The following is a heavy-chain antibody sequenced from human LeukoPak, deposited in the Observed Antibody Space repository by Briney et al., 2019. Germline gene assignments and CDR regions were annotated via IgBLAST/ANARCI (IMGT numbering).Heavy chain of an antibody. V-gene: IGHV4-4*07. Sequence: SDTLSFTCTVFDAAISNYDWSWIRQPAGKGLEWIGRIYTSGSSNYTPSLKSRVTMSVEMSKNQFSLKLSSVTAADTAVYYCASRDGYNYWGQGTLVTVSS. CDR2: IYTSGSS. J-gene: IGHJ4*02. CDR1: DAAISNYD. D-gene: IGHD5-24*01. CDR3: ASRDGYNY.